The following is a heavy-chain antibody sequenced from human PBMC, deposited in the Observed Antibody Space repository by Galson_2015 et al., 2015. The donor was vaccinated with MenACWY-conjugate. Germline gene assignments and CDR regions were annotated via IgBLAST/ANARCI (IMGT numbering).Heavy chain of an antibody. CDR3: ARAGTYYDSTGFYLVYNAFDV. V-gene: IGHV4-59*01. Sequence: PSLKSRVTISVDTSKIQFFLKLSSVTAADTAVYYCARAGTYYDSTGFYLVYNAFDVWGQGTLVTVSS. D-gene: IGHD3-22*01. J-gene: IGHJ3*01.